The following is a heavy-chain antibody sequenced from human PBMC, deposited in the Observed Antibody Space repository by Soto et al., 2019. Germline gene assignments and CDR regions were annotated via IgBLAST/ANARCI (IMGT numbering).Heavy chain of an antibody. J-gene: IGHJ4*02. Sequence: EVQLVESGGGLVQPGGSLRLSCAASGFTFSFYWMHWVRQAPGKGLEWVSRINGDGSSTSNADPVKGRFTISRDNAKNTLFQEMNSLSAADTAVYYCARASMWAPDYGGQGTLVAFAS. D-gene: IGHD1-26*01. CDR2: INGDGSST. CDR3: ARASMWAPDY. CDR1: GFTFSFYW. V-gene: IGHV3-74*01.